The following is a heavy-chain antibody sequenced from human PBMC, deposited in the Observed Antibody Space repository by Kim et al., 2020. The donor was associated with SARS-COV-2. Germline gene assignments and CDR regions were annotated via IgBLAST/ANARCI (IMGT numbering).Heavy chain of an antibody. CDR2: IKGSGGDT. V-gene: IGHV3-23*01. CDR1: GFTFSSYA. D-gene: IGHD2-15*01. CDR3: AKDPFCCDDSCYSNFDY. J-gene: IGHJ4*02. Sequence: GGSLRLSCAASGFTFSSYAMSWVRQAPGKGLEWVSAIKGSGGDTIYADSVKGRFTISRDNAKNTLYLQMNSLRAEDTAVYYCAKDPFCCDDSCYSNFDYWGQGPLVPVSS.